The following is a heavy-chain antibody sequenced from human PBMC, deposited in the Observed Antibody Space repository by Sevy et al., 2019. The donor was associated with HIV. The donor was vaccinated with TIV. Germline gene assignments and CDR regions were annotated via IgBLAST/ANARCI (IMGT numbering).Heavy chain of an antibody. CDR1: GFTFSSYS. D-gene: IGHD2-15*01. V-gene: IGHV3-21*01. J-gene: IGHJ4*02. CDR3: ARDGPCSGGCCYSAY. Sequence: GGSLRLSCAASGFTFSSYSMNWVRQAPGKGLEWVSSISSSSSNIYYADSVKGRFTISRDNAKNSLYLQMNSLRAEDTAVYYCARDGPCSGGCCYSAYWGQGTLVTVSS. CDR2: ISSSSSNI.